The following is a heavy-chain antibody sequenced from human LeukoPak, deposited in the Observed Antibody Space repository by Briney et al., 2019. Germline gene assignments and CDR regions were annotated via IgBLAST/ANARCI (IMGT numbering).Heavy chain of an antibody. J-gene: IGHJ3*02. CDR3: ARSPNYYDSSGHDAFDI. CDR1: GGSISSGDYY. Sequence: SQTLSLTCTVSGGSISSGDYYWSWIRQPPGKSLEWIGYFYYSGSTYYNPSLKSRVTISVDTSKNQFSLKLSSVTAADTAVYYCARSPNYYDSSGHDAFDIWGQGTMVTVSS. D-gene: IGHD3-22*01. CDR2: FYYSGST. V-gene: IGHV4-30-4*01.